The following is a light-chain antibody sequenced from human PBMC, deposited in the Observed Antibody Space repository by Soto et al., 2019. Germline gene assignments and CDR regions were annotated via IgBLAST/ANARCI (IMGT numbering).Light chain of an antibody. J-gene: IGKJ5*01. CDR1: QSISSY. CDR2: AAS. V-gene: IGKV1-39*01. CDR3: RQSYCTPLT. Sequence: DIQMTQSPSSLSASVGDRVTITCRASQSISSYLNWYQQKPGKAPKLLIYAASSLQSGVPSRFSGSGSGTDFTLTISSLQPDVFATYYRRQSYCTPLTVGQVTRL.